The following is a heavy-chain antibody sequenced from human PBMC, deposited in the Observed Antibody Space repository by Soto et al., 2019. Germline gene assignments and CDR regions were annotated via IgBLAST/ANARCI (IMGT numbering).Heavy chain of an antibody. CDR3: AGSFKYGSGTFDAFDI. D-gene: IGHD3-10*01. Sequence: GASVKVSCKASGGTFSSYAISWVRQAPGQGLEWMGGIIPIFGTTNYAEKFRGRVSITADESTSTAYVELGSLRSEDTAVYYCAGSFKYGSGTFDAFDIWGQGTMVTVSS. J-gene: IGHJ3*02. V-gene: IGHV1-69*13. CDR2: IIPIFGTT. CDR1: GGTFSSYA.